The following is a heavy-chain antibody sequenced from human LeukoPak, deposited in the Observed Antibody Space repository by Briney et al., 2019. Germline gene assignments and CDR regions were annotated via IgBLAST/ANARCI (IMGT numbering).Heavy chain of an antibody. V-gene: IGHV4-34*01. Sequence: SQTLSLTCAVYGGSFSGYYWSWIRQPAGKGLEWKGEINHSGSTNYNPSLKSRVKSRVTKSLDTSKNQFSVKLSSVTAADTAVYYCARGGSDYGDYVGAFDIWGQGTMVTVSS. J-gene: IGHJ3*02. CDR1: GGSFSGYY. CDR3: ARGGSDYGDYVGAFDI. CDR2: INHSGST. D-gene: IGHD4-17*01.